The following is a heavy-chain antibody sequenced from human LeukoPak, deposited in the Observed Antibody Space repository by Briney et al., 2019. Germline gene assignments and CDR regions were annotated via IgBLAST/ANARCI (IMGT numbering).Heavy chain of an antibody. J-gene: IGHJ5*02. V-gene: IGHV4-39*07. Sequence: SETLSPTCTVSGGSISSSSYYWGWIRQPPGKGLEWIGSIYYSGSTYYNTSLKSRVTISVDTSKNQFSLKLSSVTAADTAVYYCARAIRWELLQYWFDPWGQGTLVTVSS. D-gene: IGHD1-26*01. CDR1: GGSISSSSYY. CDR3: ARAIRWELLQYWFDP. CDR2: IYYSGST.